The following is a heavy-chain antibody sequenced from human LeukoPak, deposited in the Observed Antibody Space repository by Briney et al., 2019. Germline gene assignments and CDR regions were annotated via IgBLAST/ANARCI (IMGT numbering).Heavy chain of an antibody. D-gene: IGHD3-22*01. CDR1: GGSISSGGYY. V-gene: IGHV4-30-2*01. J-gene: IGHJ5*02. Sequence: SETLSLTCTVSGGSISSGGYYWSWIRQPPGKGLEWIGYIYHSGSTYYNPSLKSRVTISVDRSKNQFSLKLSSVTAADTAVYYCARWYYYDSSGYYPWGQGTLVTVSS. CDR3: ARWYYYDSSGYYP. CDR2: IYHSGST.